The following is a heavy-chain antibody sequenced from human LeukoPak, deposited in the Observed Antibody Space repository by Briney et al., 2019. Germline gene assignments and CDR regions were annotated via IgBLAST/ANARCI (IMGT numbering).Heavy chain of an antibody. CDR3: ARVLVADSSGYYSWYSYYGMDV. D-gene: IGHD3-22*01. CDR1: GGSISSSSYY. J-gene: IGHJ6*02. CDR2: IYYSGST. V-gene: IGHV4-39*01. Sequence: SETLSLTCTVSGGSISSSSYYWGWIRQPPGKGLEWIGSIYYSGSTYYNPSLKSRLTISVDTSKNQFSLKLSSVTAADTAVYYCARVLVADSSGYYSWYSYYGMDVWGQGTTVTVSS.